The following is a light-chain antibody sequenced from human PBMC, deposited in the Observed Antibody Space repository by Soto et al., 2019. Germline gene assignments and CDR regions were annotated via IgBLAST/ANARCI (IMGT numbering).Light chain of an antibody. CDR3: QQYDTSPPLT. J-gene: IGKJ4*01. CDR1: QSVRSNY. V-gene: IGKV3-20*01. CDR2: GAS. Sequence: EIVLTQSPGTLSLSPGDRATLSCRASQSVRSNYLAWYQPKPGQAPRLLLYGASRSATGRPERLSCSGSGTDFTLSLSILEPEDLDVYYCQQYDTSPPLTFGGGTKGEIK.